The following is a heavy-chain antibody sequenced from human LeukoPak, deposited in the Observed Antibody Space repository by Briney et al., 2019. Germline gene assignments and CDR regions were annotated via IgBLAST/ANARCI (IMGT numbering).Heavy chain of an antibody. V-gene: IGHV4-59*01. CDR1: GGSISNYD. D-gene: IGHD5-24*01. J-gene: IGHJ4*02. CDR2: IYYRRTT. CDR3: ARLALGDGYNGDY. Sequence: PSETLSLTCTVSGGSISNYDWNWIRQPPGKGLEWVGYIYYRRTTNYTPSIKSRVSMSVDTSKNQFYLKLRSATAAATALYYCARLALGDGYNGDYGGQGTLVTVSS.